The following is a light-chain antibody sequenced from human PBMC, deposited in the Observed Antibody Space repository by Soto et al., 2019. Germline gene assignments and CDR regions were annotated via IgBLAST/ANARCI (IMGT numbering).Light chain of an antibody. CDR2: GTS. J-gene: IGKJ1*01. V-gene: IGKV3-20*01. CDR1: QSVPNNY. CDR3: QQYGGTPWT. Sequence: EIVLTQSPGTLSLSPGERATLYCRASQSVPNNYLAWYQQRLGQAPRLLIYGTSSRAPGISDGFSGGGSGTDFTLTVNRLEPEDFAVYFCQQYGGTPWTFGQGTNVENK.